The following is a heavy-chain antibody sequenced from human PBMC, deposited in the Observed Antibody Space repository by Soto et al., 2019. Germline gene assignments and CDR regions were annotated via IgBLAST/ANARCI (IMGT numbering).Heavy chain of an antibody. D-gene: IGHD6-19*01. J-gene: IGHJ4*02. CDR1: GYTFTSYG. CDR3: AREGQWLVNYYFDY. V-gene: IGHV1-18*04. CDR2: ISAYNGNT. Sequence: ASVKVSCKASGYTFTSYGISRVRQAPGQGLEWMGWISAYNGNTNYAQKLQGRVTMTTDTSTSTAYMELRSLRSDDTAVYYCAREGQWLVNYYFDYWGQGTLVTVSS.